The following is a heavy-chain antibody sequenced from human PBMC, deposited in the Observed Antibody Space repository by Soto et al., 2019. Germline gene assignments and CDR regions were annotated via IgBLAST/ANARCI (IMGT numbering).Heavy chain of an antibody. J-gene: IGHJ4*02. CDR1: GFTFSSYA. CDR2: ISYDGSNK. V-gene: IGHV3-30-3*01. CDR3: ARDLGLRLGELSFPGVY. Sequence: QVQLVESGGGVVQPGRSLRLSCAASGFTFSSYAMHWVRQAPGKGLEWVAVISYDGSNKYYAESVKGRFTISRDNSKNKVYLQMNRLRAEDTAGYYCARDLGLRLGELSFPGVYWGQGTLVTVSS. D-gene: IGHD3-16*02.